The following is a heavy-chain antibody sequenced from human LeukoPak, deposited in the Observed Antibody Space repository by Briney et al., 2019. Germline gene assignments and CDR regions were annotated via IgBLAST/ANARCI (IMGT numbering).Heavy chain of an antibody. D-gene: IGHD2/OR15-2a*01. Sequence: GESLQISCRGSGYHFPKFWIAWVRQVPGEGLECMGIIYPDDSDTRYSPSFQGQVTISADKSINTAYLQWTSLRASDTAIYYCARQNSRKWFDPWGQGTLVTVSS. CDR3: ARQNSRKWFDP. CDR2: IYPDDSDT. V-gene: IGHV5-51*01. J-gene: IGHJ5*02. CDR1: GYHFPKFW.